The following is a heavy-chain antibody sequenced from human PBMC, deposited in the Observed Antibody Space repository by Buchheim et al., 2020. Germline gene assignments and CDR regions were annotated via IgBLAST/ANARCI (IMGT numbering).Heavy chain of an antibody. J-gene: IGHJ6*02. CDR1: GYTFTSYY. V-gene: IGHV1-46*01. CDR2: INPSGGST. CDR3: ARVKYDFWGGYYTPEYYYYGMDV. Sequence: QVQLVQSGAEVKKPGASVKVSCKASGYTFTSYYMHWVRQAPGQGLEWMGIINPSGGSTSYAQKFQGRVTMTRDTSTSTVYMELSSLRSEDTAVYYCARVKYDFWGGYYTPEYYYYGMDVWGQGTT. D-gene: IGHD3-3*01.